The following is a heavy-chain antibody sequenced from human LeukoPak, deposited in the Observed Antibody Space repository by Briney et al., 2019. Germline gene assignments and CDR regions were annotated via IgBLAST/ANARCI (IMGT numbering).Heavy chain of an antibody. Sequence: ASVKVSCKAFGGTFISYAISWVRQAPGQGLEWMGGIIPIFGTANYAQKFQGRVTITADESTSTAYMELSSLRSEDTAVYYCARDPIGRYSYGYNSWGQGTLVTVSS. J-gene: IGHJ4*02. CDR2: IIPIFGTA. CDR1: GGTFISYA. V-gene: IGHV1-69*13. D-gene: IGHD5-18*01. CDR3: ARDPIGRYSYGYNS.